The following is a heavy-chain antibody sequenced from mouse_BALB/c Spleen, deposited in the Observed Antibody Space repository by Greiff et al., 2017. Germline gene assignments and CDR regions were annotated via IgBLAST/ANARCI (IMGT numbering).Heavy chain of an antibody. J-gene: IGHJ3*01. CDR3: TRQDYDYDGSWFAY. CDR1: GYTFTSYY. Sequence: VQLQQSGAELVKPGASVKLSCKASGYTFTSYYMYWVKQRPGQGLEWIGGINPSNGGTNFNEKFKSKATLTVDKSSSTAYMQLSSLTSEDSAVYYCTRQDYDYDGSWFAYWGQGTLVTVSA. CDR2: INPSNGGT. V-gene: IGHV1S81*02. D-gene: IGHD2-4*01.